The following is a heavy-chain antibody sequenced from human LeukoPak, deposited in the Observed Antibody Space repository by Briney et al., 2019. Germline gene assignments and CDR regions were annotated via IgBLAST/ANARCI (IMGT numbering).Heavy chain of an antibody. V-gene: IGHV4-34*01. CDR2: INHSGST. J-gene: IGHJ4*02. Sequence: SETLSLTCAVYGGSFSGYYWSWIRQPPGKGLEWIGEINHSGSTYYNPSLKSRVTISVDTSKNQFSLKLSSVTAADTAVYYCARRGWGPGYFDYWGQGTLVTVSS. CDR3: ARRGWGPGYFDY. D-gene: IGHD3-16*01. CDR1: GGSFSGYY.